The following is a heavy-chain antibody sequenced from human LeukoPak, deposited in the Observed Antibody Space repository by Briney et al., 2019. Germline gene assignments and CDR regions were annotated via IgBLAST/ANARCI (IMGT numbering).Heavy chain of an antibody. CDR3: ARQRLGYCSGGSCPFDY. CDR2: IKQDGSEE. Sequence: GGSLRLSCAASGFTFSSYWMSWVRQAPGKGLEWVANIKQDGSEEYYVDSVKGRFTISRDNAKNSLYLQMNSLRAEDTAVYYCARQRLGYCSGGSCPFDYWGQGTLVTVSS. CDR1: GFTFSSYW. D-gene: IGHD2-15*01. V-gene: IGHV3-7*01. J-gene: IGHJ4*02.